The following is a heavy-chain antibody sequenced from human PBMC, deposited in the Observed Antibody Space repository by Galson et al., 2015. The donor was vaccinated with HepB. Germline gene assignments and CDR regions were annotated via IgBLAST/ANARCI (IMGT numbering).Heavy chain of an antibody. D-gene: IGHD3-10*01. CDR2: ISTYNGNT. CDR1: GYTFTSYG. V-gene: IGHV1-18*01. CDR3: ARDPEGSGSYRDY. J-gene: IGHJ4*02. Sequence: SVKVSCKASGYTFTSYGVSWVRQAPGQGLEWLGWISTYNGNTNYAQKVQDRVTMTTDTFTSTAYMELRSLRSDDTALYYCARDPEGSGSYRDYWGQGTLVSVSS.